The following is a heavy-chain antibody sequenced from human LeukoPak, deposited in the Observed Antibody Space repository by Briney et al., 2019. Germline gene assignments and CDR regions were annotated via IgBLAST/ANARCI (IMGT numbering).Heavy chain of an antibody. CDR1: GFTFSSYA. CDR3: AKGEWELPTDYYYYGMDV. V-gene: IGHV3-23*01. D-gene: IGHD1-26*01. CDR2: ISGSGGSA. Sequence: GGSLRLSCAASGFTFSSYAMSWVRQAPGKGLEWVSAISGSGGSAYYADSVKGRFTISRDNSKNTLYLQMNSLRAEDTAVYYRAKGEWELPTDYYYYGMDVWGQGTTVTVSS. J-gene: IGHJ6*02.